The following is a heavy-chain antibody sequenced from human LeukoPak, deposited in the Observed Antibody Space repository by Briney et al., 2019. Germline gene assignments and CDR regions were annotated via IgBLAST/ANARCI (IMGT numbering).Heavy chain of an antibody. J-gene: IGHJ6*03. CDR2: ISGSGGST. CDR3: AKSPESCSSTSCYTSQYFYMDV. Sequence: GGSLRLSCAASGFTFSSYAMSWVRQAPGKGLEWVSAISGSGGSTYYADSVKGRFTISRDNSKNTLYLQMNSLRAEDTAVYYCAKSPESCSSTSCYTSQYFYMDVWGKGTTVTVSS. D-gene: IGHD2-2*02. V-gene: IGHV3-23*01. CDR1: GFTFSSYA.